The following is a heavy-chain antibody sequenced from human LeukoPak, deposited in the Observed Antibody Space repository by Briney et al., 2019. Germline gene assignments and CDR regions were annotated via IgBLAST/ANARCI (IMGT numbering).Heavy chain of an antibody. V-gene: IGHV3-23*01. CDR2: ISGSGGNT. CDR1: GFTFSSYA. D-gene: IGHD2-15*01. CDR3: ANGRGPNTGPTLDY. J-gene: IGHJ4*02. Sequence: GRSLRLSCAASGFTFSSYAMHWVRQAPGKGLEWVSCISGSGGNTYYADSVKGRFTISRDNSKNTLYLQLNSLRAEDTAIYYCANGRGPNTGPTLDYWGQGTLVTVSS.